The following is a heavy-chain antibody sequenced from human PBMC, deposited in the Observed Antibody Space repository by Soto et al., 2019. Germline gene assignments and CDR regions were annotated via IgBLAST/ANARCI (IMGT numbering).Heavy chain of an antibody. Sequence: KASETLSLTCTVSGGSIISRDYFWAWVRQPPGKGLEWVGTIYNSGNTYYSPSLKSRVPMFEDTSKNQFSLKLSSVTAADTALYFCARGIYYFTSGSSYNGPAAFDSWGHGTQVTVSS. CDR1: GGSIISRDYF. CDR2: IYNSGNT. D-gene: IGHD3-10*01. V-gene: IGHV4-39*01. CDR3: ARGIYYFTSGSSYNGPAAFDS. J-gene: IGHJ4*01.